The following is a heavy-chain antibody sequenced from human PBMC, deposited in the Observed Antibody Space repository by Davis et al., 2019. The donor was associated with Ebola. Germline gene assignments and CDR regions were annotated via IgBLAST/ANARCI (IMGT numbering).Heavy chain of an antibody. D-gene: IGHD3-22*01. J-gene: IGHJ6*04. Sequence: SETLSLTCAVYGGAFSGYYWSWIRQPPGKGLEWIGEINHSGNTNYNPSFESRVTISVDTSKNQFSLKLSSVTAADTAVYYCARGRDDYYDSSGYYLYYYYGMDVWGKGTTVTVSS. CDR2: INHSGNT. CDR3: ARGRDDYYDSSGYYLYYYYGMDV. V-gene: IGHV4-34*01. CDR1: GGAFSGYY.